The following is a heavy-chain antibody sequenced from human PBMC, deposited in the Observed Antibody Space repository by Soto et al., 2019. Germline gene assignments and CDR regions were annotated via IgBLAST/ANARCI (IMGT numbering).Heavy chain of an antibody. V-gene: IGHV3-48*03. D-gene: IGHD3-10*01. CDR2: ISSSGSTA. J-gene: IGHJ4*02. CDR1: GFTFRRFE. Sequence: GGSLRLSCAASGFTFRRFELHWVRQAPGKGLEWISYISSSGSTANYASSVEGRFTISRDNANNSVYLQMDSLRAEDTSLYYCTRTAWFPYLSFYWAQGALVTVSS. CDR3: TRTAWFPYLSFY.